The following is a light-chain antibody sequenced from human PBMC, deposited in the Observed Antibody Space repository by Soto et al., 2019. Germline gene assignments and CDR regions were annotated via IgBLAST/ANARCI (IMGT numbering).Light chain of an antibody. CDR3: GTWDSSLSAWA. Sequence: QSVLTQPPSVSAAPGQKVTIPCSGSSSNIGSFYVSWFQQLPGTAPKLLIYDNNKRPSGVPDRFSGSKSGTSATLGITGLQTGDEADYYCGTWDSSLSAWAFGGGTKVTVL. CDR1: SSNIGSFY. J-gene: IGLJ3*02. V-gene: IGLV1-51*01. CDR2: DNN.